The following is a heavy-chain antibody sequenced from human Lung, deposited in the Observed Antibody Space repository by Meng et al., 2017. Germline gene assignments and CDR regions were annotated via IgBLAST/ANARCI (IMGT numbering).Heavy chain of an antibody. V-gene: IGHV4-38-2*02. Sequence: SETLSLTCTVSGYSISSGYYWGWIRQPPGKGLEWIGSIYHSGSTYYNPSLKSRVTISVDTSKNQFSLKLSSVTAADTAVYYCATTREYCSGGSCYSYFDYWGQGKRVNGYS. CDR3: ATTREYCSGGSCYSYFDY. D-gene: IGHD2-15*01. CDR1: GYSISSGYY. CDR2: IYHSGST. J-gene: IGHJ4*02.